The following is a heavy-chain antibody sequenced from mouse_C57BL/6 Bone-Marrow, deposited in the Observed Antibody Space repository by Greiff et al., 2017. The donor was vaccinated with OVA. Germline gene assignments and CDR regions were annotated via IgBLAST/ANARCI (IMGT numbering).Heavy chain of an antibody. D-gene: IGHD2-3*01. CDR1: GFTFSSYG. CDR3: ARHDGYYFDY. CDR2: ISSGGSYT. J-gene: IGHJ2*01. V-gene: IGHV5-6*01. Sequence: EVQGVESGGDLVKPGGSLKLSCAASGFTFSSYGMSWVRQTPDKRLEWVATISSGGSYTYYPDSVKGRFTISRDNAKNTLYLQMSSLKSEDTAMDYCARHDGYYFDYWGQGTTLTVSS.